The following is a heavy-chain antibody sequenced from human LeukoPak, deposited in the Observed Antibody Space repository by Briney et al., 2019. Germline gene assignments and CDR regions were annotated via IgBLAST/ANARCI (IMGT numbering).Heavy chain of an antibody. CDR3: ARSPIVVVSILDY. CDR1: GFPFSSYA. D-gene: IGHD2-2*01. V-gene: IGHV3-64*01. Sequence: PGGSLRLSCAASGFPFSSYAMHWVRQAPGKGLEYVSAISSNGGSTSYANSVKGRFTISRDNSKNTLYLQMGSLRAEDMAVYYCARSPIVVVSILDYWGQGTLVTVSS. J-gene: IGHJ4*02. CDR2: ISSNGGST.